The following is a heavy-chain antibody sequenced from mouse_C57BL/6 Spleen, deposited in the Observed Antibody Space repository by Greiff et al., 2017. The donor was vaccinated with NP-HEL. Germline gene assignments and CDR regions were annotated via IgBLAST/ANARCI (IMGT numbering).Heavy chain of an antibody. CDR1: GYTFTSYW. CDR2: INPSSGYT. Sequence: QVQLKESGAELAKPGASVKLSCKASGYTFTSYWMHWVKQRPGQGLEWIGYINPSSGYTKYNQKFKDKATLTADESSSTAYMQLSSLTYEDSAVYYCARENYSNLDYWGQGTTLTVSS. J-gene: IGHJ2*01. V-gene: IGHV1-7*01. CDR3: ARENYSNLDY. D-gene: IGHD2-5*01.